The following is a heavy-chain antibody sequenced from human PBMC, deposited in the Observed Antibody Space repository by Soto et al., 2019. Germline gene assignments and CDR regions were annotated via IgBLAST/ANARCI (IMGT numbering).Heavy chain of an antibody. J-gene: IGHJ2*01. V-gene: IGHV1-69*12. Sequence: QVQLVQSGAEVKKPGSSVKVSCKASGGTFSSYAISWVRQAPGQGLEWMGGSIPIFGTANYAQKFQGRVTITADESTSTAYMELSSLRSEDTAVYYCARDDYGGNSGTAWYFDLWGRGTLVTVSS. CDR2: SIPIFGTA. CDR3: ARDDYGGNSGTAWYFDL. D-gene: IGHD4-17*01. CDR1: GGTFSSYA.